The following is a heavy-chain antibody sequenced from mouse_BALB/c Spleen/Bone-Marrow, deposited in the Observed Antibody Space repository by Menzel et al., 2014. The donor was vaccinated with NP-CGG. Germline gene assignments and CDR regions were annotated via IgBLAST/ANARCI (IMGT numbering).Heavy chain of an antibody. J-gene: IGHJ4*01. CDR1: GFTFSSYT. CDR3: TRERETRYAMDY. Sequence: EVKLVESGGGLVKPGGSLKLSCAASGFTFSSYTMSWVRQTPEKRLEWVATISSGGSYTYYPDSVKGRFTISRDNAKNTLYLQMSSLKSEDTAMYYCTRERETRYAMDYWGQGTSVTVSS. CDR2: ISSGGSYT. V-gene: IGHV5-6-4*01.